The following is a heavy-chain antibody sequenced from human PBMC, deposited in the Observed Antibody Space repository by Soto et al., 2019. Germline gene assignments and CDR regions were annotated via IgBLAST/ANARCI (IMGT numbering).Heavy chain of an antibody. D-gene: IGHD3-9*01. CDR1: GGSISRYY. CDR3: ARHRSAVELNVYYYNLAGYQPFDY. J-gene: IGHJ4*02. Sequence: PSETLSLTCTVSGGSISRYYWSWIRQPPGKGLEWIGYIYYSGSTNYNPSLKSRVTISVDTSKNQFSLKLSSVTAADTAVYYCARHRSAVELNVYYYNLAGYQPFDYWGQGTLVTVSS. V-gene: IGHV4-59*08. CDR2: IYYSGST.